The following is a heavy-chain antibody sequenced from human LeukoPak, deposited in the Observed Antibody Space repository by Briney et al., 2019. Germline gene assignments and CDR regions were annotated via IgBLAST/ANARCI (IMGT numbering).Heavy chain of an antibody. D-gene: IGHD5-12*01. Sequence: SETLSLTCTVSGGSISSYYWSWIRQPAGKGLEWIGRIYTSGSTNYNPSLKSRVTMSVDTSKNQFSLKLSSVTAADTAVYYCARVKHNIVATTRSWFDPWGQGTLVTVSS. CDR1: GGSISSYY. V-gene: IGHV4-4*07. J-gene: IGHJ5*02. CDR3: ARVKHNIVATTRSWFDP. CDR2: IYTSGST.